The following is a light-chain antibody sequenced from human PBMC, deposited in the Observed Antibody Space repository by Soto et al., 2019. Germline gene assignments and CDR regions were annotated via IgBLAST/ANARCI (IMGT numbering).Light chain of an antibody. CDR3: QQYNNWPPVA. Sequence: EIVMTQSPATLSVSPGERATLSCRASQSVSSNLAWYQQKPGQAPRLLIYGASTRATGIPARFSGSGSGTEFSLTISSLQSEDFAVYYCQQYNNWPPVAFGQGTKVEIK. CDR2: GAS. V-gene: IGKV3-15*01. J-gene: IGKJ1*01. CDR1: QSVSSN.